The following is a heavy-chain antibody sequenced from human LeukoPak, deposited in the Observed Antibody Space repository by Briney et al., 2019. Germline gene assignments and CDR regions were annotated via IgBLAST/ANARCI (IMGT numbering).Heavy chain of an antibody. CDR1: GYTFTGYY. J-gene: IGHJ4*02. CDR2: INPNSGGT. Sequence: GASVKVSCKASGYTFTGYYMHWVRQAPGQGLEWMVWINPNSGGTNYAQKFQGRVTMTRDTSISTAYMELSRLRSDDTAVYYCAREKAVAGTTRFDYWGQGTLVTVSS. V-gene: IGHV1-2*02. D-gene: IGHD6-19*01. CDR3: AREKAVAGTTRFDY.